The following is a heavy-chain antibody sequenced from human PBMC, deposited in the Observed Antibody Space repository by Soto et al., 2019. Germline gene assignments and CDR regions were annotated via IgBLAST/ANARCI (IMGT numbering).Heavy chain of an antibody. D-gene: IGHD1-26*01. CDR2: IDYSGST. V-gene: IGHV4-59*01. CDR3: ARATSFDL. J-gene: IGHJ2*01. CDR1: GGSISSYY. Sequence: QVQLQESGPGLVKPSETLSLTCTVSGGSISSYYWSWIRQPPGKGLEWIGYIDYSGSTNYNPSLKSRVTISVDTSKNQFSLKLSSVTAADTAVYYCARATSFDLWGRGTLVTVSS.